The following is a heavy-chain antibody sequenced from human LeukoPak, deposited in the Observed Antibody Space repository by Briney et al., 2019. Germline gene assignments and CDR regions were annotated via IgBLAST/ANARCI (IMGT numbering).Heavy chain of an antibody. CDR3: ARLDYGDYPFYFDY. J-gene: IGHJ4*02. CDR1: GFTFGDYA. D-gene: IGHD4-17*01. V-gene: IGHV3-7*01. CDR2: IKEDGSER. Sequence: PGGSLRLSCTASGFTFGDYAMSWFRQAPGKGLEWVANIKEDGSERYYVDSVKGRFTISRDNAENSLYLQMNSLRAEDTAVYYCARLDYGDYPFYFDYWGQGTLVTVSS.